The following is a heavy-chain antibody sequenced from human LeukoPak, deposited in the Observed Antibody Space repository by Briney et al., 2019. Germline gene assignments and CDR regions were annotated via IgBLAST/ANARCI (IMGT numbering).Heavy chain of an antibody. CDR3: AKGGQITAYYFDY. D-gene: IGHD3-16*01. Sequence: GGSLRLSCAASGFTFSSYGMHWVRQAPGKGLEWVAFIRYDGSNKYYADSVKDRFTISRDNSKNTLYLQMNSLRAEDTAVYHCAKGGQITAYYFDYWGQGTLVTVSS. CDR2: IRYDGSNK. V-gene: IGHV3-30*02. J-gene: IGHJ4*02. CDR1: GFTFSSYG.